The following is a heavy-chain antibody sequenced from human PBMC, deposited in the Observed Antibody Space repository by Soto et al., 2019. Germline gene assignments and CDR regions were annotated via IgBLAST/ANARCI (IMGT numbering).Heavy chain of an antibody. CDR3: ARGQTWAHFDY. CDR1: GFTFSSYA. Sequence: EGSLRLSCAASGFTFSSYAMHWVRQAPGRGLEYVSALSPDGGSTYYANSVKGRFTISRDNSKSTLYLQMGSLRGEDLAVYYCARGQTWAHFDYWGQGTL. CDR2: LSPDGGST. D-gene: IGHD1-26*01. V-gene: IGHV3-64*01. J-gene: IGHJ4*02.